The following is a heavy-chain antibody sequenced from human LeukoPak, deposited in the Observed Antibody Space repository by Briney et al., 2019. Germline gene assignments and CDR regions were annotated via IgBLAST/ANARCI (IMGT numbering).Heavy chain of an antibody. CDR3: AGLYDSSGYSPVAFDI. V-gene: IGHV3-66*02. J-gene: IGHJ3*02. D-gene: IGHD3-22*01. CDR2: IYSGGSA. Sequence: GGSLRLSCAASGFTVSSNYMSWVRQAPGKGLEWVSVIYSGGSAYYADSVKGRFTISRDNSKSTLYLQMNSLRAEDTAVYYCAGLYDSSGYSPVAFDIWGQGTMVTVSS. CDR1: GFTVSSNY.